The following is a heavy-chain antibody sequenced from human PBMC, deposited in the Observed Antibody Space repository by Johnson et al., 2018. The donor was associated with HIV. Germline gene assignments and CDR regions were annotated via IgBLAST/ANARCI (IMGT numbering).Heavy chain of an antibody. CDR3: ARVKGSIIFGEVRPHGAFDI. V-gene: IGHV3-33*01. CDR2: IWYDGSNI. D-gene: IGHD3-3*01. J-gene: IGHJ3*02. CDR1: GFTFSSYG. Sequence: QVQLVESGGGVVQPGRSLRLSCAASGFTFSSYGMHWVRQAPGKGLEWVAVIWYDGSNIYYADSLKGRFIISRDNSKNTLYLQMNNLRAEDTAVYYCARVKGSIIFGEVRPHGAFDIWGQGTMVTVSS.